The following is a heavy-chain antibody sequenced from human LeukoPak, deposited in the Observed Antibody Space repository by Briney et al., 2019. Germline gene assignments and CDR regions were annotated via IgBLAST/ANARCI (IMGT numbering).Heavy chain of an antibody. J-gene: IGHJ4*02. CDR3: ARDGERGYSYGYFDY. D-gene: IGHD5-18*01. V-gene: IGHV3-23*01. CDR2: ILGNNVKT. Sequence: GGSLRLSCVASGFTFSPNAMNWVRQAPGQGLEWVSIILGNNVKTYAESVKGRFTISRDNSKNTLYLQMDSLRAEDTAVYYCARDGERGYSYGYFDYWGQGTLVTVSS. CDR1: GFTFSPNA.